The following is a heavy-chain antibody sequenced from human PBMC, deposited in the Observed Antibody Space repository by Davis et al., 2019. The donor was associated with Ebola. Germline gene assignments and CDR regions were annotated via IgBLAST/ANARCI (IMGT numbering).Heavy chain of an antibody. V-gene: IGHV3-11*04. CDR2: ISSGGRTM. J-gene: IGHJ4*02. D-gene: IGHD3-9*01. Sequence: PGGSLRLSCAASGFTFSNAWMSWIRQAPGKGLEWVSHISSGGRTMYYADSVKGRFTISKDNAKNSLYLQMNSLRAEDTAVYYCARRLRDWSFFDYWGQGTLVTVSS. CDR3: ARRLRDWSFFDY. CDR1: GFTFSNAW.